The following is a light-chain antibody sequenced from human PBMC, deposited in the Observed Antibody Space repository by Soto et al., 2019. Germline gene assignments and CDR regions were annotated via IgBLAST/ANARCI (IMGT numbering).Light chain of an antibody. CDR1: HNVSSY. V-gene: IGKV3-11*01. Sequence: EIVLTQSPATLSLSPGERATLSCRASHNVSSYLAWYQQKPGQAPRLLIYHASNRAAGIPVRFSGSGSGTDFTLTISSLEPEDFVVYYCQQRSNWPITFGQGTRLEIK. J-gene: IGKJ5*01. CDR2: HAS. CDR3: QQRSNWPIT.